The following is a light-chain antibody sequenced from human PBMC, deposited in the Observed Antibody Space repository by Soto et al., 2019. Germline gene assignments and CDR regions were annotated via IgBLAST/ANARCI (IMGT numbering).Light chain of an antibody. V-gene: IGLV2-14*01. CDR3: SSYTSSSSYV. CDR2: EAS. J-gene: IGLJ1*01. CDR1: SSDVGPYNY. Sequence: QYVLTQPASVSWPPGQSITISCTVTSSDVGPYNYVSWYQQHPGKAPKLMIYEASNRPSGVSNRFSGSKSGNTASLTISGLQAEDEADYYCSSYTSSSSYVFGTGTKVTV.